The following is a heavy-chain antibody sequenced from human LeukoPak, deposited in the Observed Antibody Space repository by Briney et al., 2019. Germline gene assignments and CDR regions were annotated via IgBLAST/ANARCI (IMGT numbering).Heavy chain of an antibody. CDR2: IYYSGST. V-gene: IGHV4-59*01. J-gene: IGHJ4*02. D-gene: IGHD1-26*01. CDR3: ARDRGSHYGFDY. CDR1: GGSISTYY. Sequence: SETLSLTCTVSGGSISTYYWNWIRQPPGKRLEWFGYIYYSGSTNYNPSLKSRVTISVDTSKNQFSLKLSSVTAADTAVYYCARDRGSHYGFDYWGQGTLVTVSS.